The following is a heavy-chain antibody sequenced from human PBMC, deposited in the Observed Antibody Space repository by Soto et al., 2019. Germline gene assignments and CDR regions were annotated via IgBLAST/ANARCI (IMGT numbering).Heavy chain of an antibody. CDR2: INPSGGST. Sequence: ASVKVSCKASGYTFTSYYMHWVRQAPGQGLEWMGIINPSGGSTSYAQKFQGRVTMTRDTSTSTVYMELSSLRSEDTAVYYCARDNYDSSGSLYYYYGMDVWGEGTTVTVSS. CDR1: GYTFTSYY. V-gene: IGHV1-46*01. CDR3: ARDNYDSSGSLYYYYGMDV. D-gene: IGHD3-22*01. J-gene: IGHJ6*04.